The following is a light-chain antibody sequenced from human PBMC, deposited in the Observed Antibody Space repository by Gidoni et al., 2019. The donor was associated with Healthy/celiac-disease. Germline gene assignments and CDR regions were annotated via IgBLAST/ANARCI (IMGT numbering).Light chain of an antibody. CDR1: QSVSSS. CDR3: QQYNDWHPLT. V-gene: IGKV3-15*01. CDR2: DKS. Sequence: EIVMTQSPAPLSVSPGERATLSCRASQSVSSSLAWYQQKPGQDPRLLIYDKSTRAPGIPARLSGSGCGTELTLTISSLQYEDFAVYYCQQYNDWHPLTFGGGTKVEIK. J-gene: IGKJ4*01.